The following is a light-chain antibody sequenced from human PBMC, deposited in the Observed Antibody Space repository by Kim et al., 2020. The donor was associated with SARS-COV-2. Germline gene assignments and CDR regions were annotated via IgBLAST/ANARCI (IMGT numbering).Light chain of an antibody. J-gene: IGKJ4*01. Sequence: EIVLTQSPATLSLSPGERATLSCRASRSVRTYLAWYQQKPGQAPRLLISDASNRATGIPARFSGSGSETDFTLTISSLEPEDFAVYYCQQRTNSPLTFGGGTKVEIK. CDR3: QQRTNSPLT. CDR1: RSVRTY. V-gene: IGKV3-11*01. CDR2: DAS.